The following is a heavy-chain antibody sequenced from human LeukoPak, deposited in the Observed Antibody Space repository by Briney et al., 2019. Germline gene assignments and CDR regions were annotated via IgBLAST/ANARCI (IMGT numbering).Heavy chain of an antibody. CDR3: AKDPNSGYDRLPSDY. CDR1: GFTFSKVW. Sequence: PGGSLRLSCAASGFTFSKVWMSWVRQAPGKGLEWVASISSDGSKKYYVDSVKGRFTISRDNSQNTLYLQMNSLRAEDTAMYYCAKDPNSGYDRLPSDYWGQGTLVTVSS. J-gene: IGHJ4*02. V-gene: IGHV3-30*18. CDR2: ISSDGSKK. D-gene: IGHD5-12*01.